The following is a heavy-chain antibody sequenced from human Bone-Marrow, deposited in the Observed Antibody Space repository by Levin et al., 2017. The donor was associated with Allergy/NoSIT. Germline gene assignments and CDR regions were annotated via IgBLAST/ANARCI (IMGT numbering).Heavy chain of an antibody. Sequence: GGSLRLSCAASGLTFSSYAMSWVRQAPGKGLEWVSSITGSGSSTYYVDSVEGRFTISRDNFQKTLYLQMHSLSVEDTAVDYCAKGMGSSAYVIEDWGQGTLVTVSS. D-gene: IGHD2-15*01. J-gene: IGHJ4*02. V-gene: IGHV3-23*01. CDR1: GLTFSSYA. CDR3: AKGMGSSAYVIED. CDR2: ITGSGSST.